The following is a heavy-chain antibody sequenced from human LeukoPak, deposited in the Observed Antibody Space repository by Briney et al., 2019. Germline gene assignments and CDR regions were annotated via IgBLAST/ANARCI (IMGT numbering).Heavy chain of an antibody. CDR1: GGSISSYY. CDR2: IYYSGST. J-gene: IGHJ5*02. CDR3: AREGNQVAADSYNWFDP. V-gene: IGHV4-59*01. D-gene: IGHD2-15*01. Sequence: PSETLSLTCTVSGGSISSYYWSWIRQPPGKGLEWIGYIYYSGSTNYNPSLKSRVTISVDTSKNQFSLKLSSVTAADTAVYYCAREGNQVAADSYNWFDPWGQGTLVTVSS.